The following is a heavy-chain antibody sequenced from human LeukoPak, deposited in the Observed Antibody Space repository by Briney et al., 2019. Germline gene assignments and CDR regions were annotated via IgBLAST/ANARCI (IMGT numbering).Heavy chain of an antibody. D-gene: IGHD1-26*01. CDR3: ARHSGVGANPIAPFDI. CDR1: GFTFSSYA. J-gene: IGHJ3*02. V-gene: IGHV5-51*07. CDR2: IYPGDSDT. Sequence: GGSLRLSCAASGFTFSSYAMSWVHQMPGKGLEWMGIIYPGDSDTRYSPSFQGQLTISADKSISTAYLQWSSLKAADTAMYYCARHSGVGANPIAPFDIWGQGTMVTVSS.